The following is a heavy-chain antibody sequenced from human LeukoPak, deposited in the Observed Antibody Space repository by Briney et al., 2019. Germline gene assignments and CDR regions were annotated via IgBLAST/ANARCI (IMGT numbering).Heavy chain of an antibody. Sequence: PGGSLRLSCAASGFTFSSYAMSWVRQAPGKGLEWVSAISGSGGSTYYADSVKGRFTISRDNSKNTLYLQMNSLRAEDTAVYYCAKAGPYYDSSDNWFDPWGQGTLVTVSS. J-gene: IGHJ5*02. CDR3: AKAGPYYDSSDNWFDP. CDR2: ISGSGGST. V-gene: IGHV3-23*01. D-gene: IGHD3-22*01. CDR1: GFTFSSYA.